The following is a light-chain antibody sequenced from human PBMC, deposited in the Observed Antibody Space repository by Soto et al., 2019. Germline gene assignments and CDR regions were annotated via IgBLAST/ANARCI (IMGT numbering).Light chain of an antibody. V-gene: IGLV2-23*02. CDR1: SSDVGSYNL. CDR2: EVS. J-gene: IGLJ2*01. Sequence: QSVLTQPASVSGSPGQSITISCTGTSSDVGSYNLVSWYQQHPGKAPKLMLYEVSKRPSGVSNRFSGSKSGNTASLTISGLQAEDEADYYCCSYAGSIGVVFGGGTQLTVL. CDR3: CSYAGSIGVV.